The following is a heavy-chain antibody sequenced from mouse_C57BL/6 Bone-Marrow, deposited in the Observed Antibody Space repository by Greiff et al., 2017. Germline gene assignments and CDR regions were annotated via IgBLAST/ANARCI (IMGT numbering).Heavy chain of an antibody. CDR1: GFTFSSYA. V-gene: IGHV5-4*03. CDR2: ISDGGSYT. J-gene: IGHJ4*01. CDR3: ARNLAMGY. Sequence: EVKLMESGGGLVKPGGSLKLSCAASGFTFSSYAMSWVRQTPEKRLEWVATISDGGSYTYYPDNVKGRFTISRDNAKNNLYLQMSHLKSEDTAMYYCARNLAMGYWGQGASVTVSS.